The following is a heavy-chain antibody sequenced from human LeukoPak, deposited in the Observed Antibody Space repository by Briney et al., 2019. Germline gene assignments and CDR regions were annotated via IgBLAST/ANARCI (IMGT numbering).Heavy chain of an antibody. CDR3: ARHLGSSGWGPYYFDY. CDR1: GGSISSYY. V-gene: IGHV4-59*08. CDR2: IYYSGST. D-gene: IGHD6-19*01. J-gene: IGHJ4*02. Sequence: SETLSLTCTVSGGSISSYYWSWIRQPPGKGLEWIGYIYYSGSTNYNPSLKSRVTISVDTSKNQFSLKLSSVTAADTAVYYCARHLGSSGWGPYYFDYWGQGTLVTVSS.